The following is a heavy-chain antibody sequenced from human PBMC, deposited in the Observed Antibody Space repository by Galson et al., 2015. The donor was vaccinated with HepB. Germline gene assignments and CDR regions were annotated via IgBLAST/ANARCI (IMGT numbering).Heavy chain of an antibody. Sequence: SVKVSCKASGGTFSSYAISWVRQAPGQGLEWMGGIIPIFGTANYAQKFQGRVTITADESTSTAYMELSSLRSEDTAVYYCARDHRDDLYNWFDPWGQGTLVTVSS. J-gene: IGHJ5*02. V-gene: IGHV1-69*13. D-gene: IGHD3-3*01. CDR1: GGTFSSYA. CDR3: ARDHRDDLYNWFDP. CDR2: IIPIFGTA.